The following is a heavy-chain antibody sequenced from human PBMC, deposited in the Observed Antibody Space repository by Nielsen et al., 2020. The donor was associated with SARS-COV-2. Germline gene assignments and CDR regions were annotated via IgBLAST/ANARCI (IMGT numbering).Heavy chain of an antibody. D-gene: IGHD6-19*01. CDR1: GYRFTSYA. CDR3: ARGGVNGWWDY. V-gene: IGHV1-3*01. CDR2: INAGNGYT. J-gene: IGHJ4*02. Sequence: ASVKDSCKASGYRFTSYAIHWVRQAPGQGLESMGWINAGNGYTEYSQNFQGRVTITTDTSATTAYMEVRYLKSEDTAVFYCARGGVNGWWDYWGQGTLVTVSS.